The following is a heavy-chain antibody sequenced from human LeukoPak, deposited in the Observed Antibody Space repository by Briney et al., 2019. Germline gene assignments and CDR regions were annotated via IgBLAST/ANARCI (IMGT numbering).Heavy chain of an antibody. D-gene: IGHD2-2*01. J-gene: IGHJ5*02. CDR1: GGSFSGYY. CDR3: ARARCSSTSCYRSRGGFDP. Sequence: SETLSLTCAAYGGSFSGYYWSWIRQPPGKGLEWIGEINHSGSTNYNPSLKSRVTISVDTSKNQFSLKLSSVTAADTAVYYCARARCSSTSCYRSRGGFDPWGQGTLVTVSS. V-gene: IGHV4-34*01. CDR2: INHSGST.